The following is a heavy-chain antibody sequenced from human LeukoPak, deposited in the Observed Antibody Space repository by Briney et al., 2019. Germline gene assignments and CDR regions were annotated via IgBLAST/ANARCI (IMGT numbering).Heavy chain of an antibody. D-gene: IGHD2-2*02. CDR2: ISSSSSYI. J-gene: IGHJ4*02. CDR1: GFTFSSYS. Sequence: GGSLRLSCAASGFTFSSYSMNWVRQAPGKGLEWVSSISSSSSYIYYADSVKGRFTISRDNAKNSLYLQMNSLGAEDTAVYYCARADCSSTSCYTYYFDYWGQGTLVTVSS. V-gene: IGHV3-21*01. CDR3: ARADCSSTSCYTYYFDY.